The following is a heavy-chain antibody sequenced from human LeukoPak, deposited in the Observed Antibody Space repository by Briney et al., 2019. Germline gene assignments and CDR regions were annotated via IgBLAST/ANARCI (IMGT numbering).Heavy chain of an antibody. J-gene: IGHJ3*02. V-gene: IGHV3-30*02. CDR3: AKDKSMIAEGDAFGI. CDR2: IRYDGSNK. Sequence: GGSLRLSCAASGFTFSSYGMHWVRQAPGKGLEWVAFIRYDGSNKYYADSVKDRFTISRDNSKNTLYLQMNSLRVEDTAVYYCAKDKSMIAEGDAFGIWGQGTMVTVSS. CDR1: GFTFSSYG. D-gene: IGHD3-22*01.